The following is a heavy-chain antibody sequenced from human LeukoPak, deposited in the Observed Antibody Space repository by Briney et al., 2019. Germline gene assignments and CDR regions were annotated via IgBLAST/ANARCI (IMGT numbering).Heavy chain of an antibody. Sequence: SETLSLTCTVSGGSISRSRYYWGWIRQPPGKGLEWIGYIYYSGSTNYNPSLKSRVTISVDTSKNQFSLKLSSVTAADTAVYYCARALYYYYYYMDVWGKGTTVTVSS. CDR2: IYYSGST. CDR3: ARALYYYYYYMDV. CDR1: GGSISRSRYY. J-gene: IGHJ6*03. V-gene: IGHV4-61*05.